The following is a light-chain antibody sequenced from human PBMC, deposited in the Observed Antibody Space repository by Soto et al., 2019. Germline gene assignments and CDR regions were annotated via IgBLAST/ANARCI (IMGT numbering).Light chain of an antibody. J-gene: IGKJ4*02. CDR1: QDISRW. V-gene: IGKV1-12*01. CDR3: QKADTFPLA. CDR2: AAS. Sequence: DIQMTQSPSSVSAYVGDSVTITCRASQDISRWLAWYQQKPGKALRLLIYAASTLESGVPSRFRGSGSGTLFTLTITTLLPEDFATYYCQKADTFPLAFGGGTKLEI.